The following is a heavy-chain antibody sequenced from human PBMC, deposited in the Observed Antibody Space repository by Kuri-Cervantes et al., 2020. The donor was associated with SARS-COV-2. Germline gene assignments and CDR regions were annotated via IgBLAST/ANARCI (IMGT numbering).Heavy chain of an antibody. D-gene: IGHD6-19*01. CDR2: IWYDGENE. Sequence: GESLKISCVASGFTFSNYVIHWVRQAPGKGLEWVAVIWYDGENEYYAGSVKGRFTISRDNSKNTVSLHMNSLRAEDTAMYYCAKEGSSGWYGGDWGQGALVTVSS. J-gene: IGHJ4*02. CDR3: AKEGSSGWYGGD. V-gene: IGHV3-33*06. CDR1: GFTFSNYV.